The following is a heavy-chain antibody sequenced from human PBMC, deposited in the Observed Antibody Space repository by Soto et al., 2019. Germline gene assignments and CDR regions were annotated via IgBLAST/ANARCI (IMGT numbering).Heavy chain of an antibody. CDR3: AGPYSSSKGAEVYYFDY. CDR2: ISSSSSYT. J-gene: IGHJ4*02. V-gene: IGHV3-11*06. CDR1: GFTFSDYY. Sequence: GGSLRLSCAASGFTFSDYYMSWIRQAPGKGLEWVSYISSSSSYTNYADSVKGRFTISRDNAKNSLYLQMNSLGAEDTAVYYCAGPYSSSKGAEVYYFDYWGQGTLVTVSS. D-gene: IGHD6-6*01.